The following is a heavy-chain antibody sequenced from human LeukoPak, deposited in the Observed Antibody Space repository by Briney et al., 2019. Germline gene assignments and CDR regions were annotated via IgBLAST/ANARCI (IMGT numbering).Heavy chain of an antibody. CDR3: VRGQEVWELLPDDGFDM. D-gene: IGHD1-26*01. V-gene: IGHV3-74*01. J-gene: IGHJ3*02. CDR1: GFSFSTYW. Sequence: PGGSLRPSCAASGFSFSTYWLHWVRQTPGKGLMWVSRINPDSSATSYADSVKGRFTISRDNAENTLYLRMNSLRRGDTAVYYCVRGQEVWELLPDDGFDMWGQGTKVTVAS. CDR2: INPDSSAT.